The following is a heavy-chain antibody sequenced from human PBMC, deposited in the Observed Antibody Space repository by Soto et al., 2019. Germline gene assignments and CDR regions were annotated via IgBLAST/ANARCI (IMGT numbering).Heavy chain of an antibody. D-gene: IGHD6-6*01. V-gene: IGHV3-21*01. CDR2: ISSSSSYI. CDR3: ARDLYRNSGYAFDI. CDR1: GFTFSSYS. Sequence: PGGSLRLSCAASGFTFSSYSMNWVRQAPGKGLEWVSSISSSSSYIYYADSAKGRFTISRDNAKNSLYLQMNSLRAEDTAVYYCARDLYRNSGYAFDIWGQGTMVTVSS. J-gene: IGHJ3*02.